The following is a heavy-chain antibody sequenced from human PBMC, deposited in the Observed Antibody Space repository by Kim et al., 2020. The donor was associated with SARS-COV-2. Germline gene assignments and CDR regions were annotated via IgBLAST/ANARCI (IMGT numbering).Heavy chain of an antibody. V-gene: IGHV4-39*07. D-gene: IGHD6-13*01. Sequence: LKSRVTISVDTSKNPFSLKLSSVTAADTAVYYCARVVVGGSSWYSWYFDLWGRGTLVTVSS. J-gene: IGHJ2*01. CDR3: ARVVVGGSSWYSWYFDL.